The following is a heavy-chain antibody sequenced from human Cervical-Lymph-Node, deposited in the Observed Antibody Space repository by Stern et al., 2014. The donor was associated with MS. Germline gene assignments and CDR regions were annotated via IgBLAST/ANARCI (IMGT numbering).Heavy chain of an antibody. Sequence: VHLVESGAAVKEPGASVKVSCTASGYTFTDYNIQWVRHAPGPGLEWMGMICPDGGRTAYAPKFRGRVAMTRDKSTATVYMELNSLRSEDTAVYFCARVAPTVGAAYWGQGTLVTVSS. CDR1: GYTFTDYN. J-gene: IGHJ4*02. CDR2: ICPDGGRT. D-gene: IGHD1-26*01. V-gene: IGHV1-46*01. CDR3: ARVAPTVGAAY.